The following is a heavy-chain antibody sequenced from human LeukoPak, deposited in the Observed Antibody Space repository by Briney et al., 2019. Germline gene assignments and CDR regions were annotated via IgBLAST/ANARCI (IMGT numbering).Heavy chain of an antibody. D-gene: IGHD2-15*01. CDR3: AKDTISGGSSYFDY. CDR2: ISGSGGST. V-gene: IGHV3-23*01. Sequence: PGGSLRLSCAASGFTFSSYAMSWVRHAPGKGLEWVSDISGSGGSTYYADSVKGRFTISRDNSKNTLYLQMNSLRAEDTAVYYCAKDTISGGSSYFDYWGQGTLVTVSS. J-gene: IGHJ4*02. CDR1: GFTFSSYA.